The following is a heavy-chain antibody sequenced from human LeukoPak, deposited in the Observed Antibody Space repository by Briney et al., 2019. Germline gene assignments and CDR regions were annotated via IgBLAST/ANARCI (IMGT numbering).Heavy chain of an antibody. CDR3: ARDTLEYSSSRASWHYYMDV. CDR2: IYTSGST. CDR1: GGSISSYY. J-gene: IGHJ6*03. Sequence: SETLSLTCTVSGGSISSYYWSWIRQPAGKGLEWIGRIYTSGSTNYNPSLKSRVTMSVDTSKNQFSLKLSSVTAADTAVYYCARDTLEYSSSRASWHYYMDVWGEGTTVTVSS. V-gene: IGHV4-4*07. D-gene: IGHD6-6*01.